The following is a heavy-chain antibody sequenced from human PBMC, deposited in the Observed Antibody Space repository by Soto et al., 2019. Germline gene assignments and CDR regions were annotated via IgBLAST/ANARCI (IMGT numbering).Heavy chain of an antibody. CDR1: GFTFSSYG. CDR2: IWYDGSNK. CDR3: ARDDRYYDYIWGSYPVY. V-gene: IGHV3-33*01. D-gene: IGHD3-16*02. Sequence: GGSLRLSCAASGFTFSSYGMHWVRQAPGKGLEWVAVIWYDGSNKYYADSVKGRFTISRDNSKNTLYLQMNSLRAEDTAVYYCARDDRYYDYIWGSYPVYWGQGTLVTVSS. J-gene: IGHJ4*02.